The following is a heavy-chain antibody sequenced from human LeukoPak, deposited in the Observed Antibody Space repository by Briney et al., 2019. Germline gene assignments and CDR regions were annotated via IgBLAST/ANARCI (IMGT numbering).Heavy chain of an antibody. CDR2: VFYTGPT. J-gene: IGHJ4*02. CDR3: ARPHFYFGSGSYYYVDY. V-gene: IGHV4-39*01. CDR1: GGSIRSNSYY. Sequence: SETLSLTCTVSGGSIRSNSYYWGWIRQPPGKGLEWIGNVFYTGPTSYNPSLKSRVTMSVDTSKNQFSLNLSSVTAADTAVYYCARPHFYFGSGSYYYVDYWGQGTLVTVSS. D-gene: IGHD3-10*01.